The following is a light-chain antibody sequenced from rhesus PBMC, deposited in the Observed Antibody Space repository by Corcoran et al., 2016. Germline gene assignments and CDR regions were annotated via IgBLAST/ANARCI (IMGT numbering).Light chain of an antibody. CDR3: LQYSNSPFT. CDR1: QSISSW. CDR2: KAS. J-gene: IGKJ3*01. V-gene: IGKV1-22*01. Sequence: DIQMTQSPSSLSASVGDTVTITCRASQSISSWLDWYQQKPGKAPKLLIYKASKLQSGVPSRFSGSGVGTDFTLTIRSLQPEDFATYYCLQYSNSPFTFGPGTKLAIK.